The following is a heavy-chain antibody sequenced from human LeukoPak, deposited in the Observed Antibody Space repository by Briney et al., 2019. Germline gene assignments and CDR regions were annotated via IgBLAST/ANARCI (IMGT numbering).Heavy chain of an antibody. V-gene: IGHV3-30*04. Sequence: PGGSLRLSCAASGFTFSSFAMHWVRQAPGKGLEWVAVIWYDATNQYHADSVKGRFTISRDNSKNTLYLQMNSLRAEDTAVYYCARDSGYYYGSGSNPLDYWGQGTLVTVSS. J-gene: IGHJ4*02. CDR1: GFTFSSFA. D-gene: IGHD3-10*01. CDR3: ARDSGYYYGSGSNPLDY. CDR2: IWYDATNQ.